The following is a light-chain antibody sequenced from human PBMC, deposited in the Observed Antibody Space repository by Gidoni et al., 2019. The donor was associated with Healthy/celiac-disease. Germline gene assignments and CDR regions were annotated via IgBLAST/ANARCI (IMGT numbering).Light chain of an antibody. CDR1: QSVSSN. Sequence: EIVITQSPATLSVSPGARATLTCRASQSVSSNLDWYQQKPGPAPRLLIYGASTRATGIPARFSGSGSGTEFTLTISSLQSEDFAVYYCQQYKNWPPMYTFGQGTKLEIK. CDR3: QQYKNWPPMYT. V-gene: IGKV3-15*01. CDR2: GAS. J-gene: IGKJ2*01.